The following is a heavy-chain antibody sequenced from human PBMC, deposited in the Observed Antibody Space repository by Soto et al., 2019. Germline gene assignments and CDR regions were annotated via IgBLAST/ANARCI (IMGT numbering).Heavy chain of an antibody. CDR1: GGSFSGYY. Sequence: PSETLSLTCAVYGGSFSGYYWSWILQPPWKGLEWIGEINHSGSTNYNPSLKSRVTISVDTSKNQFSLKLSSVTAADTAVYYCARGRGLYSGYDYFDYWGQGTLVTVSS. CDR2: INHSGST. D-gene: IGHD5-12*01. CDR3: ARGRGLYSGYDYFDY. V-gene: IGHV4-34*01. J-gene: IGHJ4*02.